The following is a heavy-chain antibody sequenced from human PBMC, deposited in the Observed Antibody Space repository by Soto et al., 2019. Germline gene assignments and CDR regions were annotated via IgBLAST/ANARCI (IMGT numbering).Heavy chain of an antibody. V-gene: IGHV2-5*02. CDR3: ADRNFAGEGGSTSPFDN. CDR1: GFSLSTGGVS. CDR2: SYWDEDK. Sequence: ITLKEAGPPLVKPTQTLTLTCTFSGFSLSTGGVSVGWIRQPPGKALEWLALSYWDEDKRYRTSLQNRLTITAKTCCNQVGVSMSNVGPVDTGTYYCADRNFAGEGGSTSPFDNWWQGARVSGSS. J-gene: IGHJ4*02. D-gene: IGHD1-26*01.